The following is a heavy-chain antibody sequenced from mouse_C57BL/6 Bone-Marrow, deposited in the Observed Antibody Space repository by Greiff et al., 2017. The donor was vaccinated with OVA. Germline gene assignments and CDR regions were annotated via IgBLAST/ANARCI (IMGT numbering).Heavy chain of an antibody. CDR1: GFNIKDDY. CDR2: IDPENGDT. D-gene: IGHD1-1*01. J-gene: IGHJ2*01. Sequence: VQLQQSGAELVRPGASVKLSCTASGFNIKDDYMHWVKQRPEQGLEWIGWIDPENGDTEYASKFQGKATITADTSSNTAYLQLSSLTSEDTAVYYCTAYYYGSLYYFDYWVQGTTLTVSS. CDR3: TAYYYGSLYYFDY. V-gene: IGHV14-4*01.